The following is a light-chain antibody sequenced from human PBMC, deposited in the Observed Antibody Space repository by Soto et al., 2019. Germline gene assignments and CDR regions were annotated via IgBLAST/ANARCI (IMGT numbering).Light chain of an antibody. CDR1: SSNIGSNA. Sequence: QSVLTQPPSASGTPGQSVTISCSGSSSNIGSNAVSWYQQFPGTAPKLLIYSHIQRPSGVPDRFSGSKSGTSASLAISGLHSEDEAAYYCAAWYDSLNGWVFGGGTKLTVL. CDR2: SHI. CDR3: AAWYDSLNGWV. J-gene: IGLJ3*02. V-gene: IGLV1-44*01.